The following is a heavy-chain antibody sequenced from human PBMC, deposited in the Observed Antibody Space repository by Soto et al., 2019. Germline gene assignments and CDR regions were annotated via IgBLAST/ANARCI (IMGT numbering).Heavy chain of an antibody. CDR3: ASETNCVDGVCYPVFDY. V-gene: IGHV3-11*01. Sequence: PGGSLRLSCAASGFTFSDYSMNWIRQAPGKGLEWVSYISTSGSITYYADSVKGRSTISRDNAENSLFLQMNSLRAEDTAVYYCASETNCVDGVCYPVFDYWGQGARVTVSS. CDR1: GFTFSDYS. J-gene: IGHJ4*02. D-gene: IGHD2-8*02. CDR2: ISTSGSIT.